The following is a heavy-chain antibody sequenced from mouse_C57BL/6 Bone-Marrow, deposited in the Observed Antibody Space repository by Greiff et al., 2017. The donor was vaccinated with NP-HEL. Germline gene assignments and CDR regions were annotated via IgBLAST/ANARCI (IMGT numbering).Heavy chain of an antibody. Sequence: QVQLQQSGAELARPGASVKLSCKASGYTFTSYGISWVKQRTGQGLEWIGEIYPRSGNTYYNEKFKGKATLTADKSSSTAYMELRSLTSEDSAVYFCARHNYCYGSHWYFDFWGKGTTVTVSS. CDR1: GYTFTSYG. J-gene: IGHJ1*03. CDR3: ARHNYCYGSHWYFDF. CDR2: IYPRSGNT. D-gene: IGHD1-1*01. V-gene: IGHV1-81*01.